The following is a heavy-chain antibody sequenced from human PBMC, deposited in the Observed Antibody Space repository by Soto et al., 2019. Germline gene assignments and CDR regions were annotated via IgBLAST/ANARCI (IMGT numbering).Heavy chain of an antibody. CDR3: ARVVPGAEAWFGP. J-gene: IGHJ5*02. D-gene: IGHD2-2*01. Sequence: SVKVSCKASGYTFTSYGISWVRQAPGQGLEWMGWISAYNGNTNYAQKFQGRVSMTTDTSTTTAYMELRSLRSDDTAVYYCARVVPGAEAWFGPWGQGTLVTVSS. CDR2: ISAYNGNT. V-gene: IGHV1-18*04. CDR1: GYTFTSYG.